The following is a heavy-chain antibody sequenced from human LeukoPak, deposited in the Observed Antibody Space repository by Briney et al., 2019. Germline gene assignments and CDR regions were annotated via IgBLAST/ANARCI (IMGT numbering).Heavy chain of an antibody. Sequence: SGGSLRLSCAASGFTFSSYWMSWVRQARGKGLEWVANIKQDGSEKYYVDSVKGRFTISRDNAKNSLYLQMNSLRAEDTAVYYCARGGYSYGPDAFDIWGQGTMVTVSS. CDR1: GFTFSSYW. CDR2: IKQDGSEK. D-gene: IGHD5-18*01. V-gene: IGHV3-7*01. CDR3: ARGGYSYGPDAFDI. J-gene: IGHJ3*02.